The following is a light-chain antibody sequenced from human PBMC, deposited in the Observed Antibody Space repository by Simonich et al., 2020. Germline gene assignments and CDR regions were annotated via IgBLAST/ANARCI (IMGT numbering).Light chain of an antibody. V-gene: IGKV3-20*01. J-gene: IGKJ1*01. CDR2: GAS. CDR3: QQYNNWPRT. Sequence: EIVLTQSPGTLSLSPGERATLSCRASQRVSSSYLAWYQQKPAQAPRLLICGASSRDTGIPERFSGSGSGTDFTLTISRREPEDFAVYYCQQYNNWPRTFGQGTKVEIK. CDR1: QRVSSSY.